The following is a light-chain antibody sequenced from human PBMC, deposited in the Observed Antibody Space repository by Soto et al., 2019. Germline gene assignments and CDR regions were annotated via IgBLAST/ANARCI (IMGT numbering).Light chain of an antibody. J-gene: IGKJ1*01. CDR3: QQYDSYAWT. V-gene: IGKV1-5*01. CDR1: QSISSW. Sequence: DIQMTQSPSTLSASVGDRVTITCRASQSISSWLAWYQQKPGKAPKLLIYDASTLESGVPSRFGGSGSGTEFTLTVSSLRPEDFASYYCQQYDSYAWTFGRGTKVEIK. CDR2: DAS.